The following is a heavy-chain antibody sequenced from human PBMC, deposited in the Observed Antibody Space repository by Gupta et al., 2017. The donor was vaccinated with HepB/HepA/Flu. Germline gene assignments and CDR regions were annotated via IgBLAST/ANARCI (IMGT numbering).Heavy chain of an antibody. CDR3: LSDYSNDF. CDR1: GFTFSYYE. V-gene: IGHV3-30-3*01. Sequence: QVQLVESGGGLVQRGRSLRLSCAASGFTFSYYEMHWVRQAPGKGLEWVAVISNDGNDRSYADSVKGRFTISRDNSQNTLYLQMNSLRAEDTAVYYCLSDYSNDFWGQGTLVTVSS. J-gene: IGHJ4*02. CDR2: ISNDGNDR. D-gene: IGHD4-11*01.